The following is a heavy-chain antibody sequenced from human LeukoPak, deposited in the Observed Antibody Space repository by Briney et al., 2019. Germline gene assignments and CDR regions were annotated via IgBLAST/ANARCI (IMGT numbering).Heavy chain of an antibody. CDR2: INSDGSST. J-gene: IGHJ4*02. CDR3: ARTLDNYYDSSGYYNGVDY. D-gene: IGHD3-22*01. Sequence: PGGSLRLSCAASGFTFSSYWMHWVRQAPGKGLVWVSRINSDGSSTSYADSVKGRFTISRDNAKNTLYLQMNSLRAEDTAVYYCARTLDNYYDSSGYYNGVDYWGQGTLVTVSS. CDR1: GFTFSSYW. V-gene: IGHV3-74*01.